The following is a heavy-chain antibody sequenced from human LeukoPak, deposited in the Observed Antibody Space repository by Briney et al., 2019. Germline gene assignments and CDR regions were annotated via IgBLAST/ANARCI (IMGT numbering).Heavy chain of an antibody. CDR2: IKLDGSET. V-gene: IGHV3-7*03. Sequence: GGSLRLSCAASGFTFSRYWMSWGGEAPGKGGEWGSNIKLDGSETYYVPSVKGRFTISRANAKNSLYLQINRLRAEDTAVYYCARVRGSSALYFDYWGQGTLFSVSS. CDR3: ARVRGSSALYFDY. J-gene: IGHJ4*02. D-gene: IGHD3-10*01. CDR1: GFTFSRYW.